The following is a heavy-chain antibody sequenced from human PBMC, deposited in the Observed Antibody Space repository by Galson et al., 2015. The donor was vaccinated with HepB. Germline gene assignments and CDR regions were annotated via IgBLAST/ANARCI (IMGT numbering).Heavy chain of an antibody. Sequence: ALRLAGAASGVTFSSYWMSGVRQAPGEGLEWGANIKQDGSEKYYVDSVKGRFTISRDNAKNSLYLQMNSLRAEDTAVYYCTRHSSGGADLLDYWGQGTLVTVSS. CDR1: GVTFSSYW. D-gene: IGHD6-19*01. CDR3: TRHSSGGADLLDY. CDR2: IKQDGSEK. V-gene: IGHV3-7*03. J-gene: IGHJ4*02.